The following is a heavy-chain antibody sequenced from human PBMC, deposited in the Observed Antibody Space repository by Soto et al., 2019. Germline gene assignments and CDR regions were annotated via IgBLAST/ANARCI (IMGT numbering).Heavy chain of an antibody. CDR3: ARLFRRRAAYYEFDY. D-gene: IGHD3-16*01. CDR1: GGSFSGYY. J-gene: IGHJ4*02. V-gene: IGHV4-34*01. Sequence: SETLSLTCAVYGGSFSGYYWSWIRQPPGKGLEWIGEINHSGSTNYNPSLKSRVTISVDTSKNQFSLKLSSVTAADTAMYYCARLFRRRAAYYEFDYWGQGTLVTVSS. CDR2: INHSGST.